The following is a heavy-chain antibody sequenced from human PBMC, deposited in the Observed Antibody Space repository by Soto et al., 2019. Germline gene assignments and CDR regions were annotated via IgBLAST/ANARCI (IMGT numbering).Heavy chain of an antibody. Sequence: QVQLVESGGGVVQPGRSLRLSCAASGFTFSSYGMHWVRQAPGKGLEWVAVISYDGRNKYYADSVKGRFTIPRDNSKNTLYLQMNSLRAEDTAVYYCAKGQRYISSWYPGNYYFYGMDVWGQGTTVTVPS. J-gene: IGHJ6*02. CDR1: GFTFSSYG. CDR3: AKGQRYISSWYPGNYYFYGMDV. D-gene: IGHD6-13*01. CDR2: ISYDGRNK. V-gene: IGHV3-30*18.